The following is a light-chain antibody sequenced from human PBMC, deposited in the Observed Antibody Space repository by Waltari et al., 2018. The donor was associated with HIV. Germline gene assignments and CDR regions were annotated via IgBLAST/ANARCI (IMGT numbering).Light chain of an antibody. Sequence: QSALTQPASVSGSPGQSITISCTGASSDIGNYKYVSWYQHHPGIAPKLIIYEDNKRPSGVSNRFSGSKSGKTASLTSSGLQAEDESEYYCSSYTDSSVIFGGGTKVTVL. V-gene: IGLV2-14*01. CDR1: SSDIGNYKY. CDR2: EDN. CDR3: SSYTDSSVI. J-gene: IGLJ2*01.